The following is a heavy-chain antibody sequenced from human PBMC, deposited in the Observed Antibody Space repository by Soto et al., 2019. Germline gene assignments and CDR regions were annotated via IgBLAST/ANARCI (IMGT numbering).Heavy chain of an antibody. D-gene: IGHD6-19*01. CDR2: INPNSGGT. CDR3: ARDSRAVAVFAFDI. J-gene: IGHJ3*02. V-gene: IGHV1-2*04. Sequence: SVKVSCKASGYTFTGYYIHWVRQAPGQGLEWMGWINPNSGGTNYAQKFQGWVTMTRDTSISTAYMELSRLRSDDTAVYYCARDSRAVAVFAFDIWGQGTMVTVSS. CDR1: GYTFTGYY.